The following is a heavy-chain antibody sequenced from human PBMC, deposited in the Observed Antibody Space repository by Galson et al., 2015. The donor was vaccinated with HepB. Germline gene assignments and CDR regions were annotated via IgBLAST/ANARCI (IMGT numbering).Heavy chain of an antibody. CDR3: ARPNIVGATKGGAFDI. V-gene: IGHV3-30-3*01. CDR2: ISYDGSNK. Sequence: SLRLSCAASGFTFSSYAMHWVRQAPGKGLEWVAVISYDGSNKYYADSVKGRFTISRDNSKNTLYLQMNSLRAEDTAVYYCARPNIVGATKGGAFDIWGQGTMVTVSS. CDR1: GFTFSSYA. J-gene: IGHJ3*02. D-gene: IGHD1-26*01.